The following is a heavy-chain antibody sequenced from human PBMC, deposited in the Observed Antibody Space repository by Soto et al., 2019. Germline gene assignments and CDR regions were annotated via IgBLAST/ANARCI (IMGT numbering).Heavy chain of an antibody. CDR3: ARDRSPTY. J-gene: IGHJ4*02. CDR2: IEQDGSEK. D-gene: IGHD2-2*01. CDR1: GFTFSSYW. V-gene: IGHV3-7*01. Sequence: EVQLVQSGGGLVQPGGSLRLSCAASGFTFSSYWMTWVRQAPGKGLEWVANIEQDGSEKYYVDSVKGRFTISRDNAKNSLYLQMTSLRGEDTVVYYCARDRSPTYWGQGPLVTVSS.